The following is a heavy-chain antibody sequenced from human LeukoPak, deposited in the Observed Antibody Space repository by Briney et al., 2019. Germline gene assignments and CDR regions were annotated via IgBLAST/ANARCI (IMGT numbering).Heavy chain of an antibody. CDR2: IYTSGST. V-gene: IGHV4-61*02. D-gene: IGHD6-6*01. Sequence: SETLSLTCTVSGGSISSGSYYWSWIRQPAGKGLEWIGRIYTSGSTNYDPSLKSRVTISVDTSKNQFSLKLSSVTAADTAVYYCARDKYSSSRVSDAFDIWGQGTMVTVSS. J-gene: IGHJ3*02. CDR1: GGSISSGSYY. CDR3: ARDKYSSSRVSDAFDI.